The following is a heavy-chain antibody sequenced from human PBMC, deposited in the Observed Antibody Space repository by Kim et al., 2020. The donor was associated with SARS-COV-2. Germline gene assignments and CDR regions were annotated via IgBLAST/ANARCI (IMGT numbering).Heavy chain of an antibody. J-gene: IGHJ6*02. CDR3: ARPRLALAAAGRFLGYYGMDV. CDR2: IIPIFGTA. V-gene: IGHV1-69*13. Sequence: SVKVSCKASGGTFSSYAISWVRQAPGQGLEWMGGIIPIFGTANYAQKFQGRVTITADESTSTAYMELSSLRSEDTAVYYCARPRLALAAAGRFLGYYGMDVWGQGTTVTVSS. CDR1: GGTFSSYA. D-gene: IGHD6-13*01.